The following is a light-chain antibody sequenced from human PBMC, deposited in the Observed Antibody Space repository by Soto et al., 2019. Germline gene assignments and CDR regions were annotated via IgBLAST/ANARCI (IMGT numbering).Light chain of an antibody. Sequence: QSVLTQPASVSGSPGQSITISCTGTSSDVGGYNYVSWYQHYPGKAPKLMIYDVSNRPSGVSIRFSGSKSGNTASLTISGLQAEDEADYYCSSYRSSSGPVVVFGGGTKLTVL. J-gene: IGLJ2*01. CDR3: SSYRSSSGPVVV. V-gene: IGLV2-14*03. CDR1: SSDVGGYNY. CDR2: DVS.